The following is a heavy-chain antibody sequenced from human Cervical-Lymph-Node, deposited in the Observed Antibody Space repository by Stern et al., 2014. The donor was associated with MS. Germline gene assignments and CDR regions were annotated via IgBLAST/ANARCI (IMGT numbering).Heavy chain of an antibody. V-gene: IGHV3-11*01. CDR3: AREELPREFFDL. CDR1: GFAFSDHY. J-gene: IGHJ4*02. Sequence: VQLGESGGGLVKPGGSLRLSCAASGFAFSDHYMTWIRQAPGTGLEWVSYIRQSGETINYIHAVKGRFTLTRDTTNHSLYLQLDNLRAEDTAIYFWAREELPREFFDLWGQGTPVTVSS. CDR2: IRQSGETI. D-gene: IGHD1-7*01.